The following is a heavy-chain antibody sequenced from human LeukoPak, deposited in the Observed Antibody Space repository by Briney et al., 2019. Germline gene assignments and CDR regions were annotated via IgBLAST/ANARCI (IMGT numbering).Heavy chain of an antibody. CDR2: IYTRGST. Sequence: SETLSLTCTVSGGSINNYYWSWIRQPAGKGLEWIGRIYTRGSTNYNPSLKSRITMSVDTSKNQFSLKLSSVTAADTAVYYCARVRYCSADICSGGDAFDIWGQGTMVSVSS. CDR3: ARVRYCSADICSGGDAFDI. V-gene: IGHV4-4*07. CDR1: GGSINNYY. D-gene: IGHD2-15*01. J-gene: IGHJ3*02.